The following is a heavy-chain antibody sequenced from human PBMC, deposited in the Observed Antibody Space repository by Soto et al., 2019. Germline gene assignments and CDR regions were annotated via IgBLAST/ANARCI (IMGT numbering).Heavy chain of an antibody. J-gene: IGHJ4*02. Sequence: LRLSCAASGFTFSSYAMHWVRQAPGKGLEWVAVISYDGSNKYYADSVKGRFTISRDNSKNTLYLQMNSLRAEDTAVYYCARDADYGGNLFDYWGQGTLVTVSS. CDR1: GFTFSSYA. V-gene: IGHV3-30-3*01. D-gene: IGHD4-17*01. CDR3: ARDADYGGNLFDY. CDR2: ISYDGSNK.